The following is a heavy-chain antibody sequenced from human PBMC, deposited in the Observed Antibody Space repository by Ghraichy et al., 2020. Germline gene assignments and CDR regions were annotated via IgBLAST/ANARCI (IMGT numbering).Heavy chain of an antibody. CDR2: IKQGGSEK. V-gene: IGHV3-7*03. CDR3: ARANYYDSSGYSHFDY. J-gene: IGHJ4*02. CDR1: GSTFSSYW. Sequence: GGSLRLSCAASGSTFSSYWMSWVRQAPGKGLEWVANIKQGGSEKYYVDSVKGRFTISRDNAKNSLYLQMNSLRAEDTAVYHCARANYYDSSGYSHFDYWGQGTLVTVSS. D-gene: IGHD3-22*01.